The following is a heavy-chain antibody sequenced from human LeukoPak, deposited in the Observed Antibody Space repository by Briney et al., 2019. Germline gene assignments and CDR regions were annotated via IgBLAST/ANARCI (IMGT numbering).Heavy chain of an antibody. CDR2: VRPNDGET. Sequence: ASVKVSCKGSGYTFTDYMHWVRRAPGRGEEWMGWVRPNDGETNYAQKIQGRVTMSIETTKSTAHMEVSSLRSDDTAVYYCARANFLSCSSTTCLFDYRGQGTLGPVSP. V-gene: IGHV1-2*02. CDR3: ARANFLSCSSTTCLFDY. J-gene: IGHJ4*02. D-gene: IGHD2-2*01. CDR1: GYTFTDY.